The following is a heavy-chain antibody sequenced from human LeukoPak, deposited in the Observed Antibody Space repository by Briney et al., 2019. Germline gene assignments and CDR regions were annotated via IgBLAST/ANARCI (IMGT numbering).Heavy chain of an antibody. D-gene: IGHD2-21*02. J-gene: IGHJ4*02. CDR1: GFTFSSYA. Sequence: PGGSLRLSCAASGFTFSSYAMSWVRQAPGKGLELVSGISATGGTTYHADSVKGRFTISRDNSKNTLYLQMNSLRAEDTAVYYCAKGYCGGDCYQYYFDYWGQGTLVTVSS. V-gene: IGHV3-23*01. CDR3: AKGYCGGDCYQYYFDY. CDR2: ISATGGTT.